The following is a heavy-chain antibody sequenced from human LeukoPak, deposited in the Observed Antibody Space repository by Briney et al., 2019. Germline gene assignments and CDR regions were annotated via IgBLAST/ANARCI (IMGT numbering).Heavy chain of an antibody. CDR3: AGLYDYVWGSYRDHYMDV. CDR2: IYYSGST. Sequence: ASETLSLTCTVSGGSISSSSYYWAWIRQPPGKGLEWIVSIYYSGSTYYNPSLQSRVNISVDTSKNQFSLKLSSVTAADTAVYYCAGLYDYVWGSYRDHYMDVWGKGTTVTVSS. V-gene: IGHV4-39*07. J-gene: IGHJ6*03. D-gene: IGHD3-16*02. CDR1: GGSISSSSYY.